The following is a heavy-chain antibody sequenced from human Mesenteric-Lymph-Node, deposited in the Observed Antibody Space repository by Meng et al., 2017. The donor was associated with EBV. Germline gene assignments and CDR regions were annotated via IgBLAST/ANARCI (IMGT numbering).Heavy chain of an antibody. J-gene: IGHJ4*02. CDR2: VHHSGLT. D-gene: IGHD4-17*01. CDR1: GGSVNSGGYS. Sequence: HLQLQESGSGLVKPSQTLSRTCTVSGGSVNSGGYSWSWIRQSPEKGLEWIGYVHHSGLTYYNPSLETRVIISLERSKNQFSLKLTSVTAADTAVYYCAGGDYVNQFNYWGQGTLVTVSS. V-gene: IGHV4-30-2*06. CDR3: AGGDYVNQFNY.